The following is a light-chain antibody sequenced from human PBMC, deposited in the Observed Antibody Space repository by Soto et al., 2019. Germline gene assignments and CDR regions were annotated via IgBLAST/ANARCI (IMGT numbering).Light chain of an antibody. V-gene: IGKV3-20*01. Sequence: EIVLTQSPGTLSLSPGERATLSCRASQSVSRNSLAWYQQQPGQAPRLLIYGASSRATDIPDRFSGSGSGNDFTLIVSRLAPEDFAVYFCQQYGTSPPTFGPGTKVDIK. CDR2: GAS. CDR3: QQYGTSPPT. CDR1: QSVSRNS. J-gene: IGKJ3*01.